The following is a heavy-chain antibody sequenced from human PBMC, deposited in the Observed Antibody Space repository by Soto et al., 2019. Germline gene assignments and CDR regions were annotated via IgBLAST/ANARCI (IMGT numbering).Heavy chain of an antibody. V-gene: IGHV3-7*01. CDR2: IKPDGTAQ. CDR1: GFTFSNFW. D-gene: IGHD1-1*01. Sequence: PGGSLRLSCVASGFTFSNFWMNWVRQTPGKGLEWVANIKPDGTAQAYVDSVKGRFTVSRDNAKNSLYLQMNSLRADDKAIYFFFAWDSYNNPWGQVTLVTVSS. J-gene: IGHJ5*02. CDR3: FAWDSYNNP.